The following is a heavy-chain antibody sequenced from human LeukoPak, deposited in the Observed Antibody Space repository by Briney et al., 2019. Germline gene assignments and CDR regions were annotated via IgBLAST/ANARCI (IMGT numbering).Heavy chain of an antibody. CDR1: GGSISSGSYY. J-gene: IGHJ4*02. D-gene: IGHD2-2*02. V-gene: IGHV4-61*02. CDR2: IYTSGST. CDR3: ARDVGYCSSTSCYSSGWYDY. Sequence: SETLSLTCTVSGGSISSGSYYWSWIRQPAGKGLEWIGRIYTSGSTNYNPSLKSRVTISVDTSKNQFSLKLSPVTAADTAVYYCARDVGYCSSTSCYSSGWYDYWGQGTLVTVSS.